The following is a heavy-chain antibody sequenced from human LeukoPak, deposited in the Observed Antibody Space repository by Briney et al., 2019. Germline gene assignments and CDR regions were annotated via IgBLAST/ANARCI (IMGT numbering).Heavy chain of an antibody. CDR3: AAGTNYYYYGMDV. CDR2: INHSGST. CDR1: GGSFSGYY. D-gene: IGHD1-7*01. J-gene: IGHJ6*02. Sequence: PSETLSLTCAAYGGSFSGYYWSWIRQPPGKGLEWIGEINHSGSTNYNPSLKSRVTISVDTSKNQFSLKLSSVTAADTAVYYCAAGTNYYYYGMDVWGQGTTVTVSS. V-gene: IGHV4-34*01.